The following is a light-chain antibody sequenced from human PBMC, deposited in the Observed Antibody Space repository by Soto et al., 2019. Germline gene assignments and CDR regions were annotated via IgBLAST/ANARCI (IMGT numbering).Light chain of an antibody. J-gene: IGKJ5*01. CDR2: DAS. CDR1: QSVSSY. Sequence: EIVFTQSPVTLSLSPVERATLSCRTSQSVSSYLAWYQQKPGQAPRLLIYDASNRATGIPARFSGSGSGTDFTLTISSLEPEDFAVYYCQQRSNWPPSITFGQGTRLEIK. CDR3: QQRSNWPPSIT. V-gene: IGKV3-11*01.